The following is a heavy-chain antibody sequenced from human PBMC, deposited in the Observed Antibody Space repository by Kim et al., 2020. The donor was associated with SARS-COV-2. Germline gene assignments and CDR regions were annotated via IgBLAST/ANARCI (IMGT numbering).Heavy chain of an antibody. D-gene: IGHD3-3*01. CDR3: AKDRDYDFWSGHFLNWFDP. CDR1: GFTFSNYA. CDR2: ISGSGGST. Sequence: GGSLRLSCAASGFTFSNYAMSWVRQAPGKGLEWVSAISGSGGSTYYADSVKGRFTVSRDNSENTLYLQIHSLRAEDTAVYYCAKDRDYDFWSGHFLNWFDPWGQGTLVIVSS. V-gene: IGHV3-23*01. J-gene: IGHJ5*02.